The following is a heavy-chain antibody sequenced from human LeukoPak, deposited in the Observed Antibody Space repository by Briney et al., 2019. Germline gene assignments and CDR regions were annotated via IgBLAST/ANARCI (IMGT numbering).Heavy chain of an antibody. J-gene: IGHJ4*02. V-gene: IGHV4-59*12. D-gene: IGHD3-3*01. CDR2: IYHSGST. CDR3: ARDGSSFWSGTFFDF. CDR1: GACCSNFY. Sequence: PSETLSLTCTVSGACCSNFYWSWIRQPPGKGLEWIGYIYHSGSTYYNPSLKSRVTISVDRSKNQFSLQLSSVTAADTAVYYCARDGSSFWSGTFFDFWGQGTLVTVSS.